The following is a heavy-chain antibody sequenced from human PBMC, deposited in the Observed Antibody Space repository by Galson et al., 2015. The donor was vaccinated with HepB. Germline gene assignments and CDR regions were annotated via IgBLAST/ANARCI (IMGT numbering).Heavy chain of an antibody. V-gene: IGHV3-30*04. CDR3: ARALDSYGYWAGGY. J-gene: IGHJ4*02. Sequence: SLRLSCAASGFTFSSYAMHWVRQAPGKGLKWVAVISYDGSNKYYADSVKGRLTISRDNSKNTLYLQMNSLRAEDTAVYYCARALDSYGYWAGGYWGQGTLVTVSS. CDR1: GFTFSSYA. CDR2: ISYDGSNK. D-gene: IGHD5-18*01.